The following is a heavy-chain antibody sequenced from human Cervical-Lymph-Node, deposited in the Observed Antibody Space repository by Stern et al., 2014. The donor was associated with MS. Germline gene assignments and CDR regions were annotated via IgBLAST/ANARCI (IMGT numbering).Heavy chain of an antibody. CDR3: ARQPDYSVFLDF. CDR2: INGGCGTS. V-gene: IGHV1-3*01. J-gene: IGHJ4*02. Sequence: QVQLVESGAEVKKPGASMTISCKTSGYNFIAHAIHWVRQAPGQRLEWMGWINGGCGTSKYSQKFQGRVSFTRDKAASAAYMDLSSLSPDDTAVYYCARQPDYSVFLDFWGQGTLVTVS. D-gene: IGHD4-11*01. CDR1: GYNFIAHA.